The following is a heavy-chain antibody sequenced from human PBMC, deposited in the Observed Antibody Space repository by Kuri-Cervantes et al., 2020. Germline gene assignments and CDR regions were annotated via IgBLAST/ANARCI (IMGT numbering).Heavy chain of an antibody. D-gene: IGHD6-6*01. CDR2: ISWDGGST. J-gene: IGHJ4*02. CDR1: GFTFDDYA. V-gene: IGHV3-43D*03. Sequence: GGSLRPSCAASGFTFDDYAMHWVRQAPGKGLEWVSLISWDGGSTYYAGSVKGRFTISRDNSKNSLYLQMNSLRAEDTAVYYCAKSIGGRPGWGQGTLVTVSS. CDR3: AKSIGGRPG.